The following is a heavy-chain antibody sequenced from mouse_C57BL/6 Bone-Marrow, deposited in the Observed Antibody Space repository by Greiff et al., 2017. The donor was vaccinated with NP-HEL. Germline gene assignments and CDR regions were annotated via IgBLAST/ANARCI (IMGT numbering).Heavy chain of an antibody. CDR3: ARNLLGAY. V-gene: IGHV5-9*01. Sequence: EVKLMESGGGLVKPGGSLKLSCAASGFTFSSYTMSWVRQTPEKRLEWVATISGGGGNTYYPDSVKGRFTISRDNAKNTLYLQMSSLRSEDTALYYCARNLLGAYWGQGTLVTVSA. J-gene: IGHJ3*01. D-gene: IGHD2-1*01. CDR2: ISGGGGNT. CDR1: GFTFSSYT.